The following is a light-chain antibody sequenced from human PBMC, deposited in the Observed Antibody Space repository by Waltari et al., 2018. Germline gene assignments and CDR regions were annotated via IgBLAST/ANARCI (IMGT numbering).Light chain of an antibody. V-gene: IGLV2-8*01. CDR3: SSYAGSNILV. CDR1: SSDVGAYNY. CDR2: DVN. J-gene: IGLJ2*01. Sequence: QSALPQPPSASGSPGQSVTISCTGTSSDVGAYNYVSWYQQHPGKAPKLMIYDVNKRPSGVPDRFSGSKSGNTASLTVSGLQAEDETDYFCSSYAGSNILVFGGGTKLTVL.